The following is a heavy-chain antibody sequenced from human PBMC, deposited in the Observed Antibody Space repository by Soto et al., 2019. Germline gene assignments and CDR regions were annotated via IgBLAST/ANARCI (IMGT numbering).Heavy chain of an antibody. D-gene: IGHD6-13*01. V-gene: IGHV3-53*01. CDR2: IHSDATT. J-gene: IGHJ5*02. Sequence: PRGSLRLSCAASGFRVSDNSMTWVRQAPGKGLEWVSVIHSDATTYFADSVKGRFIISRDKSKNTVYLQMNSLRAEDSATYYCARELSGRWYSWFDPSGQATLVTVS. CDR3: ARELSGRWYSWFDP. CDR1: GFRVSDNS.